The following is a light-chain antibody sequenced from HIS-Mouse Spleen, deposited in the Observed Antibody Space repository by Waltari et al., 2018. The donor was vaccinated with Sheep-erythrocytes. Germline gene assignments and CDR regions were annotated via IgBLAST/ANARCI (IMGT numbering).Light chain of an antibody. V-gene: IGLV2-8*01. J-gene: IGLJ1*01. CDR3: SSYAGSNNYV. CDR1: SSDVGGYNY. CDR2: EVS. Sequence: QSALTQPPSASGSPGQSVTISCTGTSSDVGGYNYVPWYQQHPGKAPKLMIYEVSNRPSGVPDRFSSSKSRSTASLTVSGLQAEGDADYYCSSYAGSNNYVFGTGTKVTVL.